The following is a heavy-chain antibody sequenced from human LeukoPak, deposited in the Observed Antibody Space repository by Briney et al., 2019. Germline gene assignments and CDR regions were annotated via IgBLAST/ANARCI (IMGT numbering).Heavy chain of an antibody. CDR3: ARGLNEQWLVYYYYYMDV. J-gene: IGHJ6*03. V-gene: IGHV1-8*03. Sequence: ASVKVSCKASGYTFTSYDINWVRQATGQGLEWMGWMNPNSGNTGYAQKFQGRVTITRNTSISTAYMELSSLRSEDTAVYYCARGLNEQWLVYYYYYMDVWGKGTTVTVSS. D-gene: IGHD6-19*01. CDR1: GYTFTSYD. CDR2: MNPNSGNT.